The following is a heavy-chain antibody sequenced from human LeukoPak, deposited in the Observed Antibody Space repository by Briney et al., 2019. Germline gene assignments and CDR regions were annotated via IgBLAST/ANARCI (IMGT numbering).Heavy chain of an antibody. CDR1: GFTVSSNY. V-gene: IGHV3-66*04. CDR2: IYSGGST. CDR3: ARPTKYYYNSSGYYGYDAFDI. Sequence: GGSLRLSCAASGFTVSSNYMSWVRQAPGKGLEWVSVIYSGGSTYYADTVKGRFTISRDNSKNTLYLQMNSMRAEDTAVYYCARPTKYYYNSSGYYGYDAFDIWGQGTMVTVS. J-gene: IGHJ3*02. D-gene: IGHD3-22*01.